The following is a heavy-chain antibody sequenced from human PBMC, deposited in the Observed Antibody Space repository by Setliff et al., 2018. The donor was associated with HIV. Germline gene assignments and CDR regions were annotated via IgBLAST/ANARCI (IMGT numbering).Heavy chain of an antibody. CDR3: ARARGTNWPFDY. V-gene: IGHV3-23*01. Sequence: GGSLRLSCVASDFRFSDSAMSWVRQTPGKGLEYVSSITDTGSKTYYADSVKGRFTISRDNSKNTVYLQMVSLRAEDTAVYYCARARGTNWPFDYWGQGTLVTVSS. J-gene: IGHJ4*02. CDR1: DFRFSDSA. D-gene: IGHD1-1*01. CDR2: ITDTGSKT.